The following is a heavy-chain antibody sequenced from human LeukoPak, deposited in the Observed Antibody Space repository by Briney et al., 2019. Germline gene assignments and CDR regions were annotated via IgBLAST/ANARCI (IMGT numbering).Heavy chain of an antibody. CDR3: ARIPGITIFGVGDDY. D-gene: IGHD3-3*01. Sequence: SETLSLTCTVSDGSISSSSYYWGWIRQPPGKGLEWIGSIYHSGSTYYNPSLKSRVTISVDRSKNQFSLKLSSVTAADTAVYYCARIPGITIFGVGDDYWGQGTLVTVSS. V-gene: IGHV4-39*07. J-gene: IGHJ4*02. CDR2: IYHSGST. CDR1: DGSISSSSYY.